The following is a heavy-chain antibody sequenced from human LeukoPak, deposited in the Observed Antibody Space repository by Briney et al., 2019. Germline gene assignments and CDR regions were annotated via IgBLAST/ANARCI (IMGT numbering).Heavy chain of an antibody. CDR3: AADRGITIFGVVIHDNWFDP. J-gene: IGHJ5*02. CDR1: GFTFTSSA. V-gene: IGHV1-58*01. Sequence: SVKVSCKASGFTFTSSAVQWVRQARGQRLEWIGWIVVGSGNTNYAQEFQERVTITRDMSTSTAYMELSSLRSEDTAVYYCAADRGITIFGVVIHDNWFDPWGQGTLVTVSS. D-gene: IGHD3-3*01. CDR2: IVVGSGNT.